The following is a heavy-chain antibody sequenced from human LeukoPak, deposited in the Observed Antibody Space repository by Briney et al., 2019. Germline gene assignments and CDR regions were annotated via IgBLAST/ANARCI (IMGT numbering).Heavy chain of an antibody. J-gene: IGHJ6*02. CDR1: GFTISSYE. CDR2: ISSSGSTI. D-gene: IGHD2-2*01. CDR3: ARKDCSSSSCYLAVYGLDV. Sequence: PGGSLRLSCAASGFTISSYEMNWVRQAPGKGLEWVSYISSSGSTIYYADSVKGRFTISRDNAKNSLYLQMNSLRAEDTAVYYCARKDCSSSSCYLAVYGLDVWGQGTTVTVSS. V-gene: IGHV3-48*03.